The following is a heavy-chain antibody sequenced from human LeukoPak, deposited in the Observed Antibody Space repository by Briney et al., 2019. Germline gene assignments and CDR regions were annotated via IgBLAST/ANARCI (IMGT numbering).Heavy chain of an antibody. Sequence: PGGSLRLSCAASGFTFSNAWVSWVRQAPGKGLEWVGRIKSKTDGGTTDYAARVKGRFTISRDDSKNTLYLQMNSLKTEDTAVYYCTTDMYYYDSSGYADYWGQGTLVTVSS. V-gene: IGHV3-15*01. CDR3: TTDMYYYDSSGYADY. CDR2: IKSKTDGGTT. CDR1: GFTFSNAW. J-gene: IGHJ4*02. D-gene: IGHD3-22*01.